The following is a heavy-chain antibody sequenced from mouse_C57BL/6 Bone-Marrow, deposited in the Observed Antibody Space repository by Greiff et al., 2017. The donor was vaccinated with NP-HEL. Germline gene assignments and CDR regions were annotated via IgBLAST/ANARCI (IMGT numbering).Heavy chain of an antibody. CDR1: GYTFTSYW. V-gene: IGHV1-69*01. D-gene: IGHD1-1*01. CDR2: IDPSDSYT. J-gene: IGHJ2*01. CDR3: ARWDYDGSPYYFDY. Sequence: VQLQQPGAELVMPGASVKLSCKASGYTFTSYWMHWVKQRPGQGLEWIGEIDPSDSYTNYNQKFKGQSTLTVDKSSSTAYMQLSSLTSEDAAVYDCARWDYDGSPYYFDYWGQGTTLTVSS.